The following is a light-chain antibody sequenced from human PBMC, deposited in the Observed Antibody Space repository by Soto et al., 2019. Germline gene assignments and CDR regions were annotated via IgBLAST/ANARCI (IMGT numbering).Light chain of an antibody. CDR2: WAS. CDR1: QSVLYSSNNKNH. CDR3: QQYYSTPWT. V-gene: IGKV4-1*01. J-gene: IGKJ1*01. Sequence: DIVMTQSPDSLAVSLGERATINCKSSQSVLYSSNNKNHLAWYQQKSGQPPKLLIYWASTRESGVPARFRGTGSGTDFTLTISSLQAEDVAVYYCQQYYSTPWTFGQGTTVEIK.